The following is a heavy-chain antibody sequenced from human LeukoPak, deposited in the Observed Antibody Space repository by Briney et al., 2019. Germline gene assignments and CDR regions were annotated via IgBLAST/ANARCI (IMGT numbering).Heavy chain of an antibody. V-gene: IGHV1-8*01. D-gene: IGHD2-15*01. CDR1: GYTFTSYD. Sequence: APVKVSCKASGYTFTSYDINWVRQATGQGLEWMGWMNPNSGNTGYAQKFQGRVTMTRNTSISTAYMELSSLRSEDTAVYYCARKIGTYCSGGSCHLNWFDPWGQGTLVTVSS. J-gene: IGHJ5*02. CDR2: MNPNSGNT. CDR3: ARKIGTYCSGGSCHLNWFDP.